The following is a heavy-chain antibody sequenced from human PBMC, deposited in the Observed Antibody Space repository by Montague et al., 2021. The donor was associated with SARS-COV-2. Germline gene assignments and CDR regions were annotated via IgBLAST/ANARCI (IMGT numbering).Heavy chain of an antibody. V-gene: IGHV4-4*02. CDR1: GVSITSTNW. Sequence: SETLSLTCAVSGVSITSTNWWCLVRQPPGKGLEWIGEISYGGIATYNPSLKRRATISMARSRNLFSLKMSSVTAAPTAIYYCAGKVLTVPADYWGQGTLVTVS. CDR3: AGKVLTVPADY. CDR2: ISYGGIA. J-gene: IGHJ4*02. D-gene: IGHD4-11*01.